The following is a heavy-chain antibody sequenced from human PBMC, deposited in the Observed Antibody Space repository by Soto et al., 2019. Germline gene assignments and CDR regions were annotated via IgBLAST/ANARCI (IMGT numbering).Heavy chain of an antibody. J-gene: IGHJ3*02. CDR2: IHAGNGYT. CDR3: ARVQYSGDDFTQAFDI. CDR1: GYTFTSYA. D-gene: IGHD5-12*01. Sequence: QVQLVQSGAEVKKPGASVKISCKASGYTFTSYAVHWVRQAPGQRLEWMGWIHAGNGYTKYSQNFHGRVTITRDTSARTVYMGLSSLRSEDTAVYYCARVQYSGDDFTQAFDIWGQGTMVAVSS. V-gene: IGHV1-3*01.